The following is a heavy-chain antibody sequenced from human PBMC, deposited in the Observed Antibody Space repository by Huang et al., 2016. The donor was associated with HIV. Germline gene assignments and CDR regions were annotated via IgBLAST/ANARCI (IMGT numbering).Heavy chain of an antibody. D-gene: IGHD2-21*02. V-gene: IGHV7-4-1*02. CDR2: INTNTGNP. CDR3: ARSVREATDSRVTYSWFDP. J-gene: IGHJ5*02. CDR1: GYTFNKYS. Sequence: QVQLVQSGSELREPGASVKVSCKASGYTFNKYSMNWVRQAPGQGLGWMGGINTNTGNPTDAQGVAGRFVFSVDTAVSTAYMQISGLKAEDTAVYYCARSVREATDSRVTYSWFDPWGQGTRVTVSS.